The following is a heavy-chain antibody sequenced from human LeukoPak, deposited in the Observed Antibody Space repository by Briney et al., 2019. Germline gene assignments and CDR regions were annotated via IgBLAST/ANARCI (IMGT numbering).Heavy chain of an antibody. V-gene: IGHV1-46*01. CDR2: INTNDGST. D-gene: IGHD3-10*01. J-gene: IGHJ4*02. Sequence: ASVKVSCKASGYTFTSYYMHSLRQAPGQGLAWMGRINTNDGSTNYAQKFQGRVTMTRDMSTSTVYMELSSLRSEDTAVYYCAREGYGSGTYLDYWGQGTLVTVSS. CDR3: AREGYGSGTYLDY. CDR1: GYTFTSYY.